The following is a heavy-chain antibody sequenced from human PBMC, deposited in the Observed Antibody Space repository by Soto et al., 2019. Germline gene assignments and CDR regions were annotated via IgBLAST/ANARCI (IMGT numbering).Heavy chain of an antibody. D-gene: IGHD3-10*01. CDR2: ISGSSTST. CDR3: AKDPSSGFAMENYFDY. J-gene: IGHJ4*02. Sequence: EVQLSGSGGGLVQPGGSLRLSCAASGFTFSSYAMSWVRQAPGKGLEWVSAISGSSTSTYYADSVKGRFTISRDNSKNTLYLQMNGLRAEETAVYYCAKDPSSGFAMENYFDYWGQGTLVTVSS. V-gene: IGHV3-23*01. CDR1: GFTFSSYA.